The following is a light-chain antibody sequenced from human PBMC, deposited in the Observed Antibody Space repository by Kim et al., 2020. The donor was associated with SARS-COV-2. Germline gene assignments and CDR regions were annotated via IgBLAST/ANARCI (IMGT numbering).Light chain of an antibody. V-gene: IGLV3-1*01. J-gene: IGLJ2*01. CDR3: QAWDSSTAV. CDR1: KLGDKY. CDR2: QDS. Sequence: SYELTQPPSVSVSPGQPASITCSGDKLGDKYACWYQQKPGQSPVLVIYQDSKRPSGIPERFSGSNSGNTAPLTISGTQALDEADYYCQAWDSSTAVFGGG.